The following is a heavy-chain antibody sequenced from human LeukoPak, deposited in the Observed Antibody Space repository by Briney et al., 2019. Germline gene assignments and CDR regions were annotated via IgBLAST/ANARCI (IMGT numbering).Heavy chain of an antibody. Sequence: VASVKVSCKASGYTFTSYAMNWVRQAPGQGLEWMGWINTNTGNPTYAQGFTGRFVFSLDTSVSTAYLQISSLKAEDTAVYYCARSFGVVTNYYYYYGMDVWGQGTTVTVSS. J-gene: IGHJ6*02. CDR3: ARSFGVVTNYYYYYGMDV. V-gene: IGHV7-4-1*02. D-gene: IGHD3-3*01. CDR1: GYTFTSYA. CDR2: INTNTGNP.